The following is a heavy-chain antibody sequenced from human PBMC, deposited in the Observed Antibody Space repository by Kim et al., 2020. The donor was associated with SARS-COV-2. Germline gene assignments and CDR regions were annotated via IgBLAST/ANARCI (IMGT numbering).Heavy chain of an antibody. J-gene: IGHJ4*02. V-gene: IGHV4-38-2*02. CDR1: GYSISSGYY. Sequence: SETLSLTCTVSGYSISSGYYWGWIRQPPGKGLEWIGSIYHSGSTYYNPSLKSRVTISVDTSKNQFSLKLSSVTAADTAVYYCAGGYCSGGSCYSVSYWGRGTLVTVSS. CDR2: IYHSGST. CDR3: AGGYCSGGSCYSVSY. D-gene: IGHD2-15*01.